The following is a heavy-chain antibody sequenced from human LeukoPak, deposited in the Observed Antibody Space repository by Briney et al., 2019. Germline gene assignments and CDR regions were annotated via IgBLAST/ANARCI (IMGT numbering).Heavy chain of an antibody. CDR1: GFTVSNSY. CDR3: ARNYYDSSAYYYFDY. J-gene: IGHJ4*02. Sequence: GGSLRLSCAASGFTVSNSYMNWVRQAPGKGLEWVSLIYSGGGTYYADSVKGRFTISRDNSKNTLYLQMNSLRAEDTAVYYCARNYYDSSAYYYFDYWGQGTLVTVSS. D-gene: IGHD3-22*01. CDR2: IYSGGGT. V-gene: IGHV3-66*01.